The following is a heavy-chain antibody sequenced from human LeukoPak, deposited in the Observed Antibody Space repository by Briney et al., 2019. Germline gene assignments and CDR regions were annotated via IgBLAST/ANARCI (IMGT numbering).Heavy chain of an antibody. CDR1: GYTFTSYY. CDR3: ARDRETPASLVDTASSWFDP. V-gene: IGHV1-46*01. D-gene: IGHD5-18*01. Sequence: ASVKVSCKASGYTFTSYYMHWVRQAPGQGLEWMGIINPSGGSTSYAQKFQGRVTMTRDMSTSTVYMELSSLRSEDTAVYYCARDRETPASLVDTASSWFDPWGQGTLVTVSS. J-gene: IGHJ5*02. CDR2: INPSGGST.